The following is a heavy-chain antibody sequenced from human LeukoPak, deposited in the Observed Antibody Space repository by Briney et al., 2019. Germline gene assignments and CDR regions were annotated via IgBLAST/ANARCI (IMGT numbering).Heavy chain of an antibody. J-gene: IGHJ4*02. Sequence: GGSLRLSCAASGFAFSSYAMSWVRQAPGKGLEWVSSISGSGGDTYYADSVKGRFTISRDNSKNTLYLQMNSLRAEDTAVYYCAKGGDIVVVPAATLDYWGQGTLVTVSS. CDR1: GFAFSSYA. D-gene: IGHD2-2*01. CDR3: AKGGDIVVVPAATLDY. CDR2: ISGSGGDT. V-gene: IGHV3-23*01.